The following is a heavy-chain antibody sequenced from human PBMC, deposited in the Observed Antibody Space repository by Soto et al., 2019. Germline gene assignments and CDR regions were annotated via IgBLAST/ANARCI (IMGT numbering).Heavy chain of an antibody. CDR1: GYTFTSYY. Sequence: APVKVSCKASGYTFTSYYMHWVRQAPGQGLEWMGIINPSGGSTSYAQKFQGRVTMTRDTSTSTVYMELSSLRSEDTAVNYCAAHGGYRSSTSRYLLDPLGQGTLVTVSS. D-gene: IGHD2-2*03. J-gene: IGHJ5*02. CDR2: INPSGGST. CDR3: AAHGGYRSSTSRYLLDP. V-gene: IGHV1-46*03.